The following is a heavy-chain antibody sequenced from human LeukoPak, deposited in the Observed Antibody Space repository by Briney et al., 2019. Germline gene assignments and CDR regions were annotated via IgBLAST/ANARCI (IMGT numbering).Heavy chain of an antibody. CDR3: ARAALLDAFDI. V-gene: IGHV1-18*01. CDR2: ISTYNGNT. J-gene: IGHJ3*02. CDR1: GYTFASFG. Sequence: ASVRVSCKASGYTFASFGITWVRRAPGQGLEWMGWISTYNGNTNYAQKLQGRVTMTTDTSTRIAYMELMSLRSDDTAVYYCARAALLDAFDIWGQGTMVTVSP. D-gene: IGHD6-6*01.